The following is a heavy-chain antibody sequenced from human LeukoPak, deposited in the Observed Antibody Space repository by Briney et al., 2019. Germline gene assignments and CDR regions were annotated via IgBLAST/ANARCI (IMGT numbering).Heavy chain of an antibody. D-gene: IGHD1-26*01. V-gene: IGHV1-69-2*01. Sequence: ASVKISCKVSGYTFTDYYMHWVQQAPGKGLEWMGLVDPEDGETIYAEKFQGRVTITADTSTDTAYMELSSLRSEDTAVYYCATDPGSVGATQHDAFDIWGQGTMVTVSS. CDR2: VDPEDGET. CDR1: GYTFTDYY. J-gene: IGHJ3*02. CDR3: ATDPGSVGATQHDAFDI.